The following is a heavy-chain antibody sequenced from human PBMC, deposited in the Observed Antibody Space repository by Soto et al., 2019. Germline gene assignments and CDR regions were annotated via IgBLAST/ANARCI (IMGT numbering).Heavy chain of an antibody. V-gene: IGHV1-18*01. Sequence: QVQLVQSGAEVKKPGASVKVSXXASXYTFTTYDISWVRQAPGQGLEWMGRISTYNGNTNYPQSLQGRLTMTTDTSTSTAYMELRSLRSDDTAVYYCARDPYNVLMVNAPNLYGMDVWXQGTTVTVSS. CDR2: ISTYNGNT. D-gene: IGHD2-8*01. CDR3: ARDPYNVLMVNAPNLYGMDV. CDR1: XYTFTTYD. J-gene: IGHJ6*02.